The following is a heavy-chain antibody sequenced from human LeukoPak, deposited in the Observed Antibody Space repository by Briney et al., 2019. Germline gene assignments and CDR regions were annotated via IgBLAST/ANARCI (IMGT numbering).Heavy chain of an antibody. D-gene: IGHD4-11*01. J-gene: IGHJ6*03. CDR3: AREGNDYSNYPLWYYYYYMDV. Sequence: SETLSLTCTVSGGSISSYYWSWIRQPPGKGLEWIGYIYYSGSTNYNPSLKSRVTISIDTSKNQFSLKLSSVTAADTAVYYCAREGNDYSNYPLWYYYYYMDVWGKGTTVTVSS. V-gene: IGHV4-59*01. CDR2: IYYSGST. CDR1: GGSISSYY.